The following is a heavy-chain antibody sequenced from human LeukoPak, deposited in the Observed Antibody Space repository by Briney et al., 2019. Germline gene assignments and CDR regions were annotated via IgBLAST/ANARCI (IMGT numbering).Heavy chain of an antibody. J-gene: IGHJ5*02. CDR3: ARQEGEDIVVVVAAGNWFDP. CDR1: GGSISSSSYY. V-gene: IGHV4-39*01. CDR2: IYYSGST. Sequence: SETLSLTCTVSGGSISSSSYYWGRIRQPPGKGLEWIGSIYYSGSTYYNPSLKSRVTISVDTSKNQFSLKLSSVTAADTAVYYCARQEGEDIVVVVAAGNWFDPWGQGTLVTVSS. D-gene: IGHD2-15*01.